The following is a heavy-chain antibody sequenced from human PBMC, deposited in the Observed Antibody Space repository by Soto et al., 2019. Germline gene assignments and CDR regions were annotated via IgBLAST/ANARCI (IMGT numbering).Heavy chain of an antibody. CDR2: ISYDESNK. V-gene: IGHV3-30*18. D-gene: IGHD1-26*01. Sequence: PGGSLRLSCAASGFTFSSYGMHWVRQAPGKGLEWVAVISYDESNKYYADSVKGRFTISRDDSKNTLYLQMNSLRAEDTAVYYCANWDSGSYEYYGMDVWGQGTTVTVSS. J-gene: IGHJ6*02. CDR1: GFTFSSYG. CDR3: ANWDSGSYEYYGMDV.